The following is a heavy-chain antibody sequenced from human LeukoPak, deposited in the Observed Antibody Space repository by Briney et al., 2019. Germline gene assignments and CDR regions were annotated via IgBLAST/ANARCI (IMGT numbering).Heavy chain of an antibody. J-gene: IGHJ4*02. V-gene: IGHV1-2*02. CDR2: INPNSGGT. D-gene: IGHD3-10*01. CDR3: ATGSETYVY. Sequence: ASVKVSCKASGYTFTGYYMHWVRQAPGQGVEWMGWINPNSGGTNFAQKFRGRVTMTRDTSISTAYMELSRLRSDYTAVYYCATGSETYVYWGQGTLVTVSS. CDR1: GYTFTGYY.